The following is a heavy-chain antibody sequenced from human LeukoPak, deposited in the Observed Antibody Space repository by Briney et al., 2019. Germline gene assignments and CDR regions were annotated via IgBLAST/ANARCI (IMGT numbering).Heavy chain of an antibody. V-gene: IGHV1-46*01. CDR1: GYTFTNYY. Sequence: GASVKLSCKASGYTFTNYYIHWVRQAPGQGLEWMGVINPSGGSTSYAQKFQGRVTMTRDMSTSTDYMELSSLRSDDTAVYYCARYLHNSSGWYPNWFDPWGQGTLVTVSS. J-gene: IGHJ5*02. CDR2: INPSGGST. D-gene: IGHD6-19*01. CDR3: ARYLHNSSGWYPNWFDP.